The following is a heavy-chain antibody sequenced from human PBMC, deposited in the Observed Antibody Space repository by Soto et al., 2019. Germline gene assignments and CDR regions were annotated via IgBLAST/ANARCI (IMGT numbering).Heavy chain of an antibody. J-gene: IGHJ6*02. CDR3: ARDPPSSAYYHTKGSYYYYGMDV. Sequence: GGSLRLSCAASGFAFSSYSMNWVRQAPGKGLEWVSYISSSSSTIYYADSVKGRFTISRDNAKNSLYLQMNSLRDEDTAVYYCARDPPSSAYYHTKGSYYYYGMDVWGQGTTVTVSS. D-gene: IGHD3-9*01. V-gene: IGHV3-48*02. CDR2: ISSSSSTI. CDR1: GFAFSSYS.